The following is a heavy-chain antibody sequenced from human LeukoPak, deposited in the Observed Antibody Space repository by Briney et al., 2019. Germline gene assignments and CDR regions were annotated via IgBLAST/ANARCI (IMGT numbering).Heavy chain of an antibody. CDR3: AREFRYDFWFYYGMDV. CDR1: GFTFSSYA. V-gene: IGHV3-30*01. D-gene: IGHD3-3*01. CDR2: ISYDGSNK. Sequence: GRSLRLSCAASGFTFSSYAMHWVRQAPGKGLEWEAVISYDGSNKYYADSVKGRFTISRDNSKNTLYLQMNSLRAEDTAVYYCAREFRYDFWFYYGMDVWGQGTTVTVSS. J-gene: IGHJ6*02.